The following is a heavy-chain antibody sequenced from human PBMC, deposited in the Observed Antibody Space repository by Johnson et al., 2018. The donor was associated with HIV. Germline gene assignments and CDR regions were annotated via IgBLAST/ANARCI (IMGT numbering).Heavy chain of an antibody. CDR2: INWNGGST. V-gene: IGHV3-20*04. Sequence: VQLVESGGGVVRPGGSLRLSCAASGFTFDDYGMSWVRQAPGKGLEWVSGINWNGGSTGYADSVEGRFSVSRDNSKNILYLHMNIVRTDDTALYFCAKEGIVPTAAVVGPPVDLDLWGQGTTVTVSS. J-gene: IGHJ3*01. CDR3: AKEGIVPTAAVVGPPVDLDL. D-gene: IGHD5-12*01. CDR1: GFTFDDYG.